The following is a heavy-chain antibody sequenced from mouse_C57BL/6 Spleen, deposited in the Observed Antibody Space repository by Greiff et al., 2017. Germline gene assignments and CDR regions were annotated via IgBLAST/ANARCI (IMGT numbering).Heavy chain of an antibody. J-gene: IGHJ2*01. V-gene: IGHV14-2*01. D-gene: IGHD1-1*01. Sequence: EVQLQQSGAELVKPGASVKLSCTASGFNFKDYYMHWVKQRTEQGLEWIGRIDPEDGVTKYDQKFQGKATLTADTSSNTAYLQLSSLTSENTAVYYCARGARYGKYDLDYWGQGTTVTVSS. CDR1: GFNFKDYY. CDR3: ARGARYGKYDLDY. CDR2: IDPEDGVT.